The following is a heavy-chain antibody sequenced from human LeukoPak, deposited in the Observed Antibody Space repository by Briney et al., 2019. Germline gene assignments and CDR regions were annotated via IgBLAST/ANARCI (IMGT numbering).Heavy chain of an antibody. D-gene: IGHD1-26*01. CDR3: ARKRGRGVGATEGNYFDY. J-gene: IGHJ4*02. CDR1: GFTFSSYA. CDR2: INPSGGST. Sequence: PGGSLRLSCAASGFTFSSYAMHWVRQAPGQGLEWMGIINPSGGSTSYAQKFQGRVTMTRDTSTSTVYMELSSLRSEDTAVYYCARKRGRGVGATEGNYFDYWGQGTLVTVSS. V-gene: IGHV1-46*01.